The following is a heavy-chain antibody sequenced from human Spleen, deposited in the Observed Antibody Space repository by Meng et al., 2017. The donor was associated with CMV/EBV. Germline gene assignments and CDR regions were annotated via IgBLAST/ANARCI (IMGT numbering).Heavy chain of an antibody. CDR3: ARDRIGYCSSTSCYNPPDY. V-gene: IGHV1-18*04. CDR2: ISAYNGDT. J-gene: IGHJ4*02. Sequence: ASVKVSCKASGYKFTTYHLSWVRQAPGQGLEWMGWISAYNGDTNYVQKFQGRVTMTTDTSRSTAYMELRSLRSDDTAVYYCARDRIGYCSSTSCYNPPDYWGQGTLVTVSS. CDR1: GYKFTTYH. D-gene: IGHD2-2*01.